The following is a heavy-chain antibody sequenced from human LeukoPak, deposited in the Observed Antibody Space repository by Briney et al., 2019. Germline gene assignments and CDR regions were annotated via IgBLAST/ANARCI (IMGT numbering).Heavy chain of an antibody. CDR1: GGSISSYY. V-gene: IGHV4-59*01. D-gene: IGHD3-10*01. J-gene: IGHJ4*02. Sequence: SETLSLTCTVSGGSISSYYWSWIRQPPGKGLEWIGYIYYSGSTNYNPSLKSRVTISVDTSKNQFSLKLSSVTAADTAVYYCARTYGSGSYYKGALGYWGQGTLVTVSS. CDR3: ARTYGSGSYYKGALGY. CDR2: IYYSGST.